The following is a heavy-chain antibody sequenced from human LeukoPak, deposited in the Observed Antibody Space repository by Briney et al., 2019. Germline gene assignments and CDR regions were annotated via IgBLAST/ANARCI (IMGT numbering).Heavy chain of an antibody. Sequence: GGSLRLSCAASGFTFSSYAMSWVRQAPVKGLEWVASVSGSGDRTDYTDSVKGRFTISRDNFKNTLYLQMNSLRAEDTAVYYCAKTRPLDSSSWSHGDYWGQGTPVTVSS. CDR1: GFTFSSYA. CDR3: AKTRPLDSSSWSHGDY. J-gene: IGHJ4*02. D-gene: IGHD6-13*01. CDR2: VSGSGDRT. V-gene: IGHV3-23*01.